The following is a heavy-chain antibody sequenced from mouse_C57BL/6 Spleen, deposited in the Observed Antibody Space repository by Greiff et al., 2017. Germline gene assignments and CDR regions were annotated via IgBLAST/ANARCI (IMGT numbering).Heavy chain of an antibody. CDR3: ARMRSPITTVVATDYAMDY. CDR1: GFSLSTFGMG. V-gene: IGHV8-8*01. D-gene: IGHD1-1*01. Sequence: VQLQQSGPGILQPSQTLSLTCSFSGFSLSTFGMGVGWIRQPSGKGLEWLAHIWWDDDKYYNPALKSRLTISKDTSQNQVFLKIANVDTADTATYYGARMRSPITTVVATDYAMDYGGQGTSVTVAS. CDR2: IWWDDDK. J-gene: IGHJ4*01.